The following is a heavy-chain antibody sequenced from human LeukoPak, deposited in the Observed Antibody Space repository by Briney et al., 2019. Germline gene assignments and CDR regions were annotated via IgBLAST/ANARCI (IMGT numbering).Heavy chain of an antibody. CDR2: ITWDGGRT. J-gene: IGHJ4*02. D-gene: IGHD1-26*01. CDR3: VKGASYYGYFDY. Sequence: GGFLRLSCAASGFTFDDYGMHWVRQAPGKGLEWVSLITWDGGRTYYADSVKGRFTISRDNSKNSLYLHMNSLRPEDTALYYCVKGASYYGYFDYWGQGTLVTVSS. CDR1: GFTFDDYG. V-gene: IGHV3-43D*04.